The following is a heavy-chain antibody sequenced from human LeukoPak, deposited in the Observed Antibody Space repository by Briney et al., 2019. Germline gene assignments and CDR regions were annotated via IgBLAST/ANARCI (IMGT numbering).Heavy chain of an antibody. J-gene: IGHJ4*02. CDR2: IGNSGNTM. CDR1: GFTFRSSE. V-gene: IGHV3-48*03. D-gene: IGHD3-3*01. CDR3: ARDYDFWSANPGV. Sequence: GGSLRLSCAASGFTFRSSEMNWVRQAPGKGLEWVSYIGNSGNTMYADSVKGRFTISRDNAKDSVYLQMNSLRAEDTAVYYCARDYDFWSANPGVRGQGTLVTVSS.